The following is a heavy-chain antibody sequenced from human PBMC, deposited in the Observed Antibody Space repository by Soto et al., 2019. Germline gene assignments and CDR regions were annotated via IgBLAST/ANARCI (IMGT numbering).Heavy chain of an antibody. D-gene: IGHD3-10*01. V-gene: IGHV3-48*03. CDR1: GFTFSSYE. CDR2: ISSSGSTI. J-gene: IGHJ4*02. CDR3: ARVEYILPGSYYNEYYFDY. Sequence: EVQLVESGGGLVQPGGSLRLSCAASGFTFSSYEMNWVRQAPGKGLEWVSYISSSGSTIYYADSVKGRFTISRDNAKNSLYRPMNSLRAEDTAVYYCARVEYILPGSYYNEYYFDYWGQGTLVTVSS.